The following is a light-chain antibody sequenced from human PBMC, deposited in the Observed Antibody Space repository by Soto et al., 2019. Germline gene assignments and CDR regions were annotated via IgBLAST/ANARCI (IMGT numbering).Light chain of an antibody. J-gene: IGKJ2*01. CDR2: GAS. CDR1: QSVSSN. Sequence: EIVMTQSPATLSVSPGERATLSCRASQSVSSNFAWYQQKPGQAPRLLIYGASTRATGIPARFSGSGSGTEFTLTISRLKSEDFAVYYCQQYNNWPYTFGQGTKLEIK. V-gene: IGKV3-15*01. CDR3: QQYNNWPYT.